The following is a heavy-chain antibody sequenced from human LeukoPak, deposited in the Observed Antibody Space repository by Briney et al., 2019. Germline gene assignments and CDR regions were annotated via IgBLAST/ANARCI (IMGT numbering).Heavy chain of an antibody. CDR1: GFTFDDYA. Sequence: GGSLRLSCAASGFTFDDYAMHWVRQAPGKGLEWVSLISGDGGSTYYADSVKGRFTISRDNAKNSLYLQMNSLRAEDTAVYYCACRAISDRPYYLDFWGQGTLVTVSS. D-gene: IGHD6-6*01. J-gene: IGHJ4*02. CDR3: ACRAISDRPYYLDF. V-gene: IGHV3-43*02. CDR2: ISGDGGST.